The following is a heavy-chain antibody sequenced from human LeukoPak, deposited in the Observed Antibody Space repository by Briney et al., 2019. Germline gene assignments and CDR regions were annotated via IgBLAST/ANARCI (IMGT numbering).Heavy chain of an antibody. CDR2: ISAYNGNT. Sequence: ASVKVSCKASGGTFSSYAISWVRQAPGQGLEWMGWISAYNGNTNYAQKLQGRVTMTTDTSTSTAYMELRSLRSDDTAVYYCARVSREYYDSSGYSGSLGYWGQGTLVTVSS. D-gene: IGHD3-22*01. J-gene: IGHJ4*02. CDR3: ARVSREYYDSSGYSGSLGY. V-gene: IGHV1-18*01. CDR1: GGTFSSYA.